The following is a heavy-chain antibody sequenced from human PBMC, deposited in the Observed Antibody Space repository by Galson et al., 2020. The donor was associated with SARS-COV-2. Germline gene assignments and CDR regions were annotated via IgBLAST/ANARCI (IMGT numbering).Heavy chain of an antibody. CDR3: ARDDGDYWFDP. Sequence: GGSLRLSCAASAFTVSSNYMSWVRQAPGKGLEWVAVIYSGGSTYYADSVKRRFTIARDNSKNTLYQQMNRLRAEDTGGYYCARDDGDYWFDPWGKGSLVTVSS. V-gene: IGHV3-53*05. J-gene: IGHJ5*02. CDR2: IYSGGST. CDR1: AFTVSSNY. D-gene: IGHD4-17*01.